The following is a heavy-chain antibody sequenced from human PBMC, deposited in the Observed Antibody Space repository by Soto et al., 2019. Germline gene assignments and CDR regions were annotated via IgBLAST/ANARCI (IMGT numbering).Heavy chain of an antibody. D-gene: IGHD2-2*01. CDR1: GFTFSSYA. Sequence: GGSLRLSCAASGFTFSSYAMHWVRQAPGKGLEWVAVISYDGSNKYYADSVKGRFTISRDNSKNTLYLQMNSLRAEDTAVYYCARSYRSYFDYWGQGTLVTVSS. CDR2: ISYDGSNK. V-gene: IGHV3-30-3*01. CDR3: ARSYRSYFDY. J-gene: IGHJ4*02.